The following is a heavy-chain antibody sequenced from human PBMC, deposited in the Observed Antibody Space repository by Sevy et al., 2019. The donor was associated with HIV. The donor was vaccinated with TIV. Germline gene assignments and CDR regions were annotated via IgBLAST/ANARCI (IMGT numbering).Heavy chain of an antibody. J-gene: IGHJ6*02. CDR1: GFTFSDYY. D-gene: IGHD4-17*01. Sequence: GGSLRLSCAASGFTFSDYYMSWIRQAPGKGLQWISYIDSNGATIYYADSLKGRFTISRDNDKNSLYLQMNSLRAEDMAVEYWARDHVKDGDLGDYYYFAMDVWGQGTTVTVSS. V-gene: IGHV3-11*01. CDR2: IDSNGATI. CDR3: ARDHVKDGDLGDYYYFAMDV.